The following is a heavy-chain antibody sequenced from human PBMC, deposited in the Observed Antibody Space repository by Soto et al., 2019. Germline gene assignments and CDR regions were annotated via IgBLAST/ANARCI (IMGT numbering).Heavy chain of an antibody. J-gene: IGHJ6*02. CDR3: ARHRAGYCSGGSCYSHYYYGMDV. Sequence: PSETLSLTCTISGVSISSGKWWSWVRQPPGEGLEWIGEIFHTGNTDYKPSLKSRVSILVDKSKNQFSLNLDSVTAADTAVYYCARHRAGYCSGGSCYSHYYYGMDVWGQGTTVTVSS. CDR1: GVSISSGKW. D-gene: IGHD2-15*01. CDR2: IFHTGNT. V-gene: IGHV4-4*02.